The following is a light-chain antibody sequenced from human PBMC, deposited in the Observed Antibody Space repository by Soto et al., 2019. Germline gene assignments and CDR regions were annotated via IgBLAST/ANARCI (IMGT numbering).Light chain of an antibody. CDR2: EVS. V-gene: IGLV2-14*01. CDR3: NSYTGSGIV. CDR1: SSDVGGYNY. J-gene: IGLJ1*01. Sequence: QSVLTQPASVSGSPGQSITISCTGTSSDVGGYNYVSWYKHHPGKAPKLMIYEVSNRPSGVSYRFSGSKSGNTASLTISGLQAEDEADYYCNSYTGSGIVFGTGTKVTVL.